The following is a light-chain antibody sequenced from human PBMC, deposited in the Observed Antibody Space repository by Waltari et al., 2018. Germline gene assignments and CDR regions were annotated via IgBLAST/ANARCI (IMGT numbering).Light chain of an antibody. CDR2: ENN. CDR1: HSNIGNHY. CDR3: GTWDSSLSGAV. Sequence: QSVLTQPPSVSAAPGQRVTISCSGRHSNIGNHYVSWYRQLPGTAPRLLIYENNERPSGIPDRFSGSKSGTSATLDITGLQAGDEADYYCGTWDSSLSGAVFGGGTHLTVL. J-gene: IGLJ7*01. V-gene: IGLV1-51*02.